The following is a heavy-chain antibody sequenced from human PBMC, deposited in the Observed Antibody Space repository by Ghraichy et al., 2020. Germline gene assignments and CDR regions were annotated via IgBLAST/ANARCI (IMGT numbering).Heavy chain of an antibody. V-gene: IGHV3-74*01. CDR3: ARWWGDYYYGMDV. CDR2: IKSDGSST. Sequence: GGSLRLSCAASGFTFSSYWMHWVRQAPGKGLVWVSRIKSDGSSTSYADSVKGRFTISRDNAKNTLYLQMNSLRDEDTAVYYCARWWGDYYYGMDVWGQGTGHRLL. J-gene: IGHJ6*02. D-gene: IGHD2-15*01. CDR1: GFTFSSYW.